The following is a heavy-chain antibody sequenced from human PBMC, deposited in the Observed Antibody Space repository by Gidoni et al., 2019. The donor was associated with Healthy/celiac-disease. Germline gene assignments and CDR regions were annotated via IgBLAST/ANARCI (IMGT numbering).Heavy chain of an antibody. CDR2: IYYSGST. V-gene: IGHV4-39*07. Sequence: QLQLQESGPGLVKPSETLSLTCTVSGGSIRSSSYYWGWIRQPPGKGLEWIGSIYYSGSTYYNPSLKSRVTISVDTSKNQFSLKLSSVTAADTAVYYCARVDTAMVLIDYWGQGTLVTVSS. J-gene: IGHJ4*02. CDR3: ARVDTAMVLIDY. D-gene: IGHD5-18*01. CDR1: GGSIRSSSYY.